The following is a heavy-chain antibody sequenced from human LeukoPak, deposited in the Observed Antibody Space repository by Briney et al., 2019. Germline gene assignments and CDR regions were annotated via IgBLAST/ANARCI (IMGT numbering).Heavy chain of an antibody. CDR2: ISPSGGT. Sequence: EASVKVSCKASGYTFTGHYMHWMRQAPGQGLEWMGWISPSGGTNYAQKFRGRVTMTRDTSISTAYMELSGLTSDDTAVYYCASVTYSDYDDFDSWGQGTLVTVSS. J-gene: IGHJ4*02. CDR3: ASVTYSDYDDFDS. D-gene: IGHD3-22*01. V-gene: IGHV1-2*02. CDR1: GYTFTGHY.